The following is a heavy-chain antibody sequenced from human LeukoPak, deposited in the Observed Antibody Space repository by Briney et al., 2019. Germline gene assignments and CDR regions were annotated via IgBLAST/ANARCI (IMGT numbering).Heavy chain of an antibody. D-gene: IGHD3-3*01. J-gene: IGHJ4*02. Sequence: ASVKVSCKASGYTFTSYYMHWVRQAPGQGLEWMGWINPNSGGTNYAQKFQGRVTMTRDTSISTAYMELSRLRSDDTAVYYCARDREGGTYYDFWSGYFGSDLDYWGQGTLVTVSS. CDR2: INPNSGGT. CDR1: GYTFTSYY. CDR3: ARDREGGTYYDFWSGYFGSDLDY. V-gene: IGHV1-2*02.